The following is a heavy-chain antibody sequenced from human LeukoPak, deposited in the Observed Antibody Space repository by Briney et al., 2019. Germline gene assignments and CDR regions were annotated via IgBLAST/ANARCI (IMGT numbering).Heavy chain of an antibody. V-gene: IGHV3-23*01. D-gene: IGHD6-6*01. J-gene: IGHJ4*02. CDR2: ISGSGGST. Sequence: GGSLRLSCAASGFTFSSYAMSWVRQAPGKGVEGVSAISGSGGSTYYADSVKGRFTISRENSKNTLYLQMNSLRAEGTAVYYCAKVSIAARAAYDYWGQGTLVTVSS. CDR3: AKVSIAARAAYDY. CDR1: GFTFSSYA.